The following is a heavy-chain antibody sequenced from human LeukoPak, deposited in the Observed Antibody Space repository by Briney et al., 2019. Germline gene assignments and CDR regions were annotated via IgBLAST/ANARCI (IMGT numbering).Heavy chain of an antibody. D-gene: IGHD2-21*02. CDR2: INQDGSQK. CDR1: GFTFSIYW. CDR3: VAGDWGARDSFDL. V-gene: IGHV3-7*01. Sequence: GGSLRLSCAASGFTFSIYWMIWVRQAPGKGLEWVANINQDGSQKYSGHSVKGRLTISRDHAKNSFFLQMSSLRAEDTSVYYCVAGDWGARDSFDLWGRGTMVTVSS. J-gene: IGHJ3*01.